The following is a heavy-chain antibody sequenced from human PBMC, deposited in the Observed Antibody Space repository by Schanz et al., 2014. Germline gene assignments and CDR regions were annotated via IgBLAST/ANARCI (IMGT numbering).Heavy chain of an antibody. CDR3: ARTASHDVWRGYIPHYAFDL. D-gene: IGHD3-3*01. J-gene: IGHJ3*01. V-gene: IGHV1-2*02. Sequence: QVQLVQSGAEVKKPGASVKVSCKVSGYTLTDLSMHWVRQAPGQGLEWVGWIDPNGGATNHAQMLQGRVTMTSDTSITTVYMEVNSLTSDDTAVFYCARTASHDVWRGYIPHYAFDLWGQGTVVIVSS. CDR1: GYTLTDLS. CDR2: IDPNGGAT.